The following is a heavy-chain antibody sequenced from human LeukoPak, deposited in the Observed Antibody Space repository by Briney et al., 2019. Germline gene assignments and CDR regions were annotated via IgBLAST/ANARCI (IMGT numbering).Heavy chain of an antibody. D-gene: IGHD3-10*01. CDR1: GSPSSFY. CDR2: IYYSGST. V-gene: IGHV4-59*08. Sequence: PSERPCLSPAVPMGSPSSFYWSCVRHPPREGRERGVDIYYSGSTNYNPPLKSRVTISVDTSKNQFSLRLSSVAAADTAVYYCARRRITMVLDVWGQGTTVTVSS. CDR3: ARRRITMVLDV. J-gene: IGHJ6*02.